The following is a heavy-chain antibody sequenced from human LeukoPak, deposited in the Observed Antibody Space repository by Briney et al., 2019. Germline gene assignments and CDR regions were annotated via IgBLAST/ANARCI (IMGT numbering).Heavy chain of an antibody. CDR1: GYSISSGYY. Sequence: SETLSLTCAVSGYSISSGYYWGWIRQPPGEWLEWIGSIYHSGSNYYNPSLKSRITISVDTCKNQFSLKRSSVTAADTDVYYCARLRTMIGVGYWGQGTLVTVSS. D-gene: IGHD3-22*01. CDR3: ARLRTMIGVGY. CDR2: IYHSGSN. J-gene: IGHJ4*02. V-gene: IGHV4-38-2*01.